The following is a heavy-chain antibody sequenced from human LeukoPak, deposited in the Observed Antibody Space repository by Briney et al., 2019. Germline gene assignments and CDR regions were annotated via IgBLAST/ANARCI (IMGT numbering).Heavy chain of an antibody. CDR1: GGSISSYY. V-gene: IGHV4-59*01. CDR2: IYYSGST. Sequence: PSETLSLTCTVSGGSISSYYWSWIRQPPGQVLEWIGYIYYSGSTNYNPSLKSRVTISVDTSKNQFSLKLSSVTAADTAVYYCARTAFYTYGQKSMDVWGKGTTVTVSS. D-gene: IGHD5-18*01. CDR3: ARTAFYTYGQKSMDV. J-gene: IGHJ6*03.